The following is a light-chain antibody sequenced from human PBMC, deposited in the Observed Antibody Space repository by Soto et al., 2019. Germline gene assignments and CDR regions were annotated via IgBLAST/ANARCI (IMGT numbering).Light chain of an antibody. V-gene: IGLV1-40*01. J-gene: IGLJ2*01. CDR3: QSYDSSLSGLI. Sequence: QTVVTQPPSVSGAPGQRVTISCTGSSSNVGTGYDVHWYQQLPGTAPKLLIYGNINRPSGVPDRFSGSNSGSSASLAIAGLQAEDEADYYCQSYDSSLSGLIFGGGTKVTVL. CDR2: GNI. CDR1: SSNVGTGYD.